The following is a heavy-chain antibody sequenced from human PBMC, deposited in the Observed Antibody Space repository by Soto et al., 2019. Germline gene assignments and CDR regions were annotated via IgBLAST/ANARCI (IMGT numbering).Heavy chain of an antibody. J-gene: IGHJ3*02. Sequence: GSLRLSCAASGFTFSNAWMSWVRQAPGKGLEWVGRIKSKTDGGTTDYAAPVKGRFTISRDDSKNTLYLQMNSLKTEDTAVYYCTTWDFWSGYYNAFDIWGQGTMVTVSS. CDR1: GFTFSNAW. CDR2: IKSKTDGGTT. CDR3: TTWDFWSGYYNAFDI. V-gene: IGHV3-15*01. D-gene: IGHD3-3*01.